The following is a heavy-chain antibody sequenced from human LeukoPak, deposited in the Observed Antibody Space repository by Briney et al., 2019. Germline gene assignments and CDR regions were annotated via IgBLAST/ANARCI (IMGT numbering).Heavy chain of an antibody. CDR1: GFTFSSYS. CDR2: ISSSSTI. D-gene: IGHD5-12*01. Sequence: GGSLRLSCAASGFTFSSYSMNWVRQAPGKGLEWVSYISSSSTIYYADSVKGRFTISRDNSKNTLYLQMNSLRAEDTAVYYCARDSSYQLDYWGQGTLVTVSS. V-gene: IGHV3-48*01. CDR3: ARDSSYQLDY. J-gene: IGHJ4*02.